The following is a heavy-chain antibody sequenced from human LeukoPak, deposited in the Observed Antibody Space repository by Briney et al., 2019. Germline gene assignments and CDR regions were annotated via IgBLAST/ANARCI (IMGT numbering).Heavy chain of an antibody. D-gene: IGHD6-19*01. CDR2: INHSGST. Sequence: SETLSLTCAVYGGSFSGYYWSWIRQPPGKGLEWIGEINHSGSTNYNPSLKSRVTISVDTSKNQFSLKLSSVTAADTAVYYCARASLRIAVAGTYAFDIWGQGTMVTVSS. J-gene: IGHJ3*02. V-gene: IGHV4-34*01. CDR3: ARASLRIAVAGTYAFDI. CDR1: GGSFSGYY.